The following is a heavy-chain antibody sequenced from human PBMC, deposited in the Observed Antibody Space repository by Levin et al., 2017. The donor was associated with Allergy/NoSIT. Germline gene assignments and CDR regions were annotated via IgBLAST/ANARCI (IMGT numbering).Heavy chain of an antibody. CDR3: ARGRRGDYDFWSGYGHYYYYGMDV. CDR2: INHSGST. J-gene: IGHJ6*02. V-gene: IGHV4-34*01. Sequence: RKAPGKGLEWIGEINHSGSTNYNPSLKSRVTISVDTSKNQFSLKLSSVTAADTAVYYCARGRRGDYDFWSGYGHYYYYGMDVWGQGTTVTVSS. D-gene: IGHD3-3*01.